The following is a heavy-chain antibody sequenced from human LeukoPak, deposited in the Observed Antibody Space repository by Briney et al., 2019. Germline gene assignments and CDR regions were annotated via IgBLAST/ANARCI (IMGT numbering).Heavy chain of an antibody. D-gene: IGHD1-1*01. CDR3: ARATGPIDY. CDR1: GGSFSGYY. J-gene: IGHJ4*02. V-gene: IGHV4-34*01. CDR2: INHSGST. Sequence: SETLSLTCAVYGGSFSGYYWSWIRQPPGKGLEWIGEINHSGSTNYNPSLKSRVTISVDTSKNQFSLKLSSVTAADTAVYYCARATGPIDYWGQGTLVTVSS.